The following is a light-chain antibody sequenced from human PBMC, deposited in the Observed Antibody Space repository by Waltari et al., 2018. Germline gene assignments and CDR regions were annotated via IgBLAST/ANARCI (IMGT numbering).Light chain of an antibody. CDR2: DVS. V-gene: IGLV2-8*01. CDR1: ASDVGGYRY. Sequence: QSALTQPPSASGSPGQSVTISCTGTASDVGGYRYVSWCQQHPGKAPKLIIFDVSKRPSGVPDRFSGSQSGNTASLTVSGLQAEDEADYYCSSYAGSNNYVFGTGTKVTVL. J-gene: IGLJ1*01. CDR3: SSYAGSNNYV.